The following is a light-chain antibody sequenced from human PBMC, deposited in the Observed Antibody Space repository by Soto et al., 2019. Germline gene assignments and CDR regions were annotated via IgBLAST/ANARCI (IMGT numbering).Light chain of an antibody. J-gene: IGLJ1*01. CDR1: NIGSKS. CDR3: QLGVSRSHHFYA. CDR2: NDR. V-gene: IGLV3-21*02. Sequence: SYELTQPPSVSVAPGQTARITCGGANIGSKSVHWYQQKPGQAPVLVVYNDRDRPSGIPERFSGSNSGNTATLTISRVEAGDEADYYCQLGVSRSHHFYAFGTGTKLTVL.